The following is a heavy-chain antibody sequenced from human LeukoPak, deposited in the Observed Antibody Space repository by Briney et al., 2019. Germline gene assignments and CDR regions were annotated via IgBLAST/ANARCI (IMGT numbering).Heavy chain of an antibody. Sequence: SETLSLTCAVSDDSFSSHYWTWIRQPPGKGLEWIGYISYIGSTNYNPSPKRRVTISIDTSKNQFSLKLSSVTAADTAVYYCARDLVTVTKGFDIWGQGTMVSVSS. CDR3: ARDLVTVTKGFDI. CDR2: ISYIGST. CDR1: DDSFSSHY. D-gene: IGHD4-17*01. J-gene: IGHJ3*02. V-gene: IGHV4-59*11.